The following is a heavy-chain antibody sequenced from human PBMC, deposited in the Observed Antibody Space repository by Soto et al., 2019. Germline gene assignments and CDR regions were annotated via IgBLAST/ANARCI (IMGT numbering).Heavy chain of an antibody. CDR2: VSAYNGHT. CDR1: GYTFTTYG. J-gene: IGHJ6*02. Sequence: VQLVQSGTEVKRPGASLKVSCKASGYTFTTYGISWVRQAPGQGLEWMGWVSAYNGHTNYAQNLQGRVIMTTDTSTTSAYMELRRLRFDDTAVYYCAIDLLRDIDWPLTNGYYYCMGVCGQGTTVTVSS. CDR3: AIDLLRDIDWPLTNGYYYCMGV. V-gene: IGHV1-18*01. D-gene: IGHD3-9*01.